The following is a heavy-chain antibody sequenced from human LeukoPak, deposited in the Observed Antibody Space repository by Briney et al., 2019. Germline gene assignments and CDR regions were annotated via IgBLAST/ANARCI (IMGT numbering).Heavy chain of an antibody. CDR2: IYSDGSNT. D-gene: IGHD4-11*01. Sequence: PGGSLRLSCAASGFTFSSYSMNWVRQAPGKGLVWVSRIYSDGSNTIYADSVKGRFTMSRDNAKNTLYLQMNSLTAEDTAIYYCTRDSKYVMDVWGQGTTVTVSS. V-gene: IGHV3-74*01. CDR1: GFTFSSYS. J-gene: IGHJ6*02. CDR3: TRDSKYVMDV.